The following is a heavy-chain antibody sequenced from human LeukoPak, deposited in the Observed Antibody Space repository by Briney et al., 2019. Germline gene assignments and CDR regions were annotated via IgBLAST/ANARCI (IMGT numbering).Heavy chain of an antibody. V-gene: IGHV4-59*01. CDR2: IYYSGNT. J-gene: IGHJ4*02. CDR3: ARGNSYNYGDFDY. CDR1: GGSISSYY. Sequence: PSETLSLTCTVSGGSISSYYWSWIRQPPGKGLEWIGYIYYSGNTNCNPSLESRVTISVDTSKNQFSLNLSSVTAADTAVYYCARGNSYNYGDFDYWGQGTLVTVSS. D-gene: IGHD3-22*01.